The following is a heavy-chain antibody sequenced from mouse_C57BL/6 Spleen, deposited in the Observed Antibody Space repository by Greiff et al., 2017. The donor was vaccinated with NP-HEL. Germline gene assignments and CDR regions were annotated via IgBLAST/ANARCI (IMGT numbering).Heavy chain of an antibody. Sequence: VQLQQPGAELVRPGTSVKLSCKASGYTFTSYWMHWVKQRPGQGLEWIGVIDPSDSYTNYNQKFKGKATLTVDTSSSTAYMQLSSLTSENSAVYYWARPYYYGSSYDWYFDVWGTGTTVTVSS. CDR3: ARPYYYGSSYDWYFDV. J-gene: IGHJ1*03. CDR1: GYTFTSYW. D-gene: IGHD1-1*01. V-gene: IGHV1-59*01. CDR2: IDPSDSYT.